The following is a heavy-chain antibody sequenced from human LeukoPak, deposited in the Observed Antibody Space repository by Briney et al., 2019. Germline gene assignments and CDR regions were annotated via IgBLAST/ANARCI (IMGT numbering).Heavy chain of an antibody. CDR1: GGSFSGYY. CDR2: INHSGSA. D-gene: IGHD3-16*02. V-gene: IGHV4-34*01. CDR3: ARVKHYIWGSYRYVWFDP. Sequence: KPSETLSLTCAVYGGSFSGYYWSWIRQPPGKGLEWIGEINHSGSANYNPSLKSRVTISVDTSKNQFSLKLRSVTAADTAVYYCARVKHYIWGSYRYVWFDPWGQGTLVTVSS. J-gene: IGHJ5*02.